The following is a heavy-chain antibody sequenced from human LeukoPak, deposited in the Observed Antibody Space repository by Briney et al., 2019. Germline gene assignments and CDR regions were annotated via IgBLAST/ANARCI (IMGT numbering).Heavy chain of an antibody. D-gene: IGHD3-10*01. V-gene: IGHV4-59*08. J-gene: IGHJ6*02. CDR3: ASMVRGDYYYGMDV. Sequence: PSETLSLTCTVSGGSISSYHWSWIRQPPGKGLEWIGYIYYSGSTNYNPSLKSRVTISVDTSKNQFSLKLSSVTAADTAVYYCASMVRGDYYYGMDVWGQGTTVTVSS. CDR2: IYYSGST. CDR1: GGSISSYH.